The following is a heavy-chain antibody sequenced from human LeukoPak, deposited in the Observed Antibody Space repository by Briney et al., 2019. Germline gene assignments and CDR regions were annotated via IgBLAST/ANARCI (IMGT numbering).Heavy chain of an antibody. CDR1: GFTFSSYA. V-gene: IGHV3-23*01. CDR2: ISGSGGST. Sequence: GGSLRLSCAASGFTFSSYAMSWVRQAPGKGLEWVSAISGSGGSTYYADSAKGRFTISRDNSKNTLYLQMNSLRAEDTALYYCAKDGSSTVLAAISGYWGQGTLVTVSS. CDR3: AKDGSSTVLAAISGY. J-gene: IGHJ4*02. D-gene: IGHD2-2*01.